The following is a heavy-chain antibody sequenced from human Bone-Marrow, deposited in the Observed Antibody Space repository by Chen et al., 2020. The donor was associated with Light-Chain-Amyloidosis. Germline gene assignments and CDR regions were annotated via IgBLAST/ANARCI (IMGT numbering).Heavy chain of an antibody. Sequence: EVQLVESGGALVQPGGSLRLSCAASGFTLNTYWMHWVRQPPGGGLVWVARMPTDVTKTVYADSVKGLFTVSRDDAKNTLYLEMNSLRVEDTGLYFCARDRGRFSYNRGGLDSWGQGTLVTVSS. CDR2: MPTDVTKT. J-gene: IGHJ4*02. CDR3: ARDRGRFSYNRGGLDS. CDR1: GFTLNTYW. V-gene: IGHV3-74*01. D-gene: IGHD3-10*01.